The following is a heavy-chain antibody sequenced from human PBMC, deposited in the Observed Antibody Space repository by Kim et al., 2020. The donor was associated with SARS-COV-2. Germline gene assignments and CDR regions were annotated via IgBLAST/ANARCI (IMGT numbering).Heavy chain of an antibody. D-gene: IGHD6-13*01. V-gene: IGHV5-51*01. CDR2: IYPGDSDT. CDR3: ARQTYSSSWFFDY. CDR1: GYSFTSYW. Sequence: GESLKISCKGSGYSFTSYWIGWVRQMPGKGLEWMGIIYPGDSDTRYNPSFQGQVTISADKSISTAYLQWSSLKASDTAMYYCARQTYSSSWFFDYWGQGTLVTVSS. J-gene: IGHJ4*02.